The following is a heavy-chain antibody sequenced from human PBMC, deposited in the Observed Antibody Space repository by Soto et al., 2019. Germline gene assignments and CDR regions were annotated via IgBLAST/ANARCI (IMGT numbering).Heavy chain of an antibody. CDR3: ASDGQVWFDP. Sequence: QPGGSLRLSCAASGFTFSSYSMNWVRQAPGEGLEWVSYISSSSSTIYYADSVKGRFTISRDNAKNPLYLQMNSLRDEDTAVYYCASDGQVWFDPWGQGTLVTVSS. CDR2: ISSSSSTI. V-gene: IGHV3-48*02. CDR1: GFTFSSYS. J-gene: IGHJ5*02.